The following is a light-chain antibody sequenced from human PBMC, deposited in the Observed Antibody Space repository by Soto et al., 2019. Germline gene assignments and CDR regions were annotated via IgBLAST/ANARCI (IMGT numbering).Light chain of an antibody. CDR3: QRYNVYPLT. CDR2: DAS. V-gene: IGKV1-5*01. CDR1: QRIRNW. J-gene: IGKJ4*01. Sequence: DIQMTQSPSTLSASVGDRVTITCRASQRIRNWLAWYQQKPGKGPKLLIYDASNLDSGVPSRFSSSGSGTEFTLTIRSLQPDDFATYYCQRYNVYPLTFGGGTKVDIK.